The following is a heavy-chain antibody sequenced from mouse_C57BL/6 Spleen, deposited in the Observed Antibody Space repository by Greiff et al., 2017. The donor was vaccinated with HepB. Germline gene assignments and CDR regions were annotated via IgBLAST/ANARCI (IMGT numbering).Heavy chain of an antibody. D-gene: IGHD2-5*01. Sequence: QVQLKQSGAELVRPGTSVKVSCKASGYAFTNYLIEWVKQRPGQGLEWIGVINPGSGGTNYNEKFKGKATLTADKSSSTAYMQLSSLTSEDSAVYFCARSYYSNYVYFDYWGQGTTLTVSS. J-gene: IGHJ2*01. V-gene: IGHV1-54*01. CDR3: ARSYYSNYVYFDY. CDR1: GYAFTNYL. CDR2: INPGSGGT.